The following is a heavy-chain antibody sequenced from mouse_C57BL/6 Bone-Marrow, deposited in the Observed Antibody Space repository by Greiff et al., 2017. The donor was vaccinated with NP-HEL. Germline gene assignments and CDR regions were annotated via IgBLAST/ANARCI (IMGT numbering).Heavy chain of an antibody. J-gene: IGHJ4*01. CDR2: IDPSDSYT. CDR3: ARDYYGTPYYAMDY. CDR1: GYTFTSYR. V-gene: IGHV1-50*01. Sequence: VQLQQPGAELVKPGASVKLSCKASGYTFTSYRMQWVKQRPGQGLEWIGEIDPSDSYTNYNQKFKGKATLTVDTSSSTAYMQLSSLTSEDSAVYYCARDYYGTPYYAMDYWGQGTSVTVSS. D-gene: IGHD1-1*01.